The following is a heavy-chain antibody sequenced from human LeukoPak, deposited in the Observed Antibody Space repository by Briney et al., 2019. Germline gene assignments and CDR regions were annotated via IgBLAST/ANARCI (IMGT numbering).Heavy chain of an antibody. V-gene: IGHV4-4*07. J-gene: IGHJ4*02. CDR3: ARKDGDY. CDR2: IYTNGAT. CDR1: GTSLSLFH. Sequence: SETLSLTCTVSGTSLSLFHWTWFRQRAGEGAEGIGLIYTNGATTLNPSLKSRVAMSVDLAKNQLFLKLASVTAADTAMYYCARKDGDYWGQGTLVTVSS.